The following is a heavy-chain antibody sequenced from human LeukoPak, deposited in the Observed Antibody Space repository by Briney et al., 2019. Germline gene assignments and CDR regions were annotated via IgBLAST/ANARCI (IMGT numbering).Heavy chain of an antibody. CDR3: ARDTGRYYDILTGNPLDY. CDR2: ISAYNGNT. V-gene: IGHV1-18*01. Sequence: ASAKVSCKASGYTFTSYGISWVRQAPGQGLEWMGWISAYNGNTNYAQKLQGRVTMTTDTSTSTAYMELRSLRSDDTAVYYCARDTGRYYDILTGNPLDYWGQGTLVTVSS. J-gene: IGHJ4*02. CDR1: GYTFTSYG. D-gene: IGHD3-9*01.